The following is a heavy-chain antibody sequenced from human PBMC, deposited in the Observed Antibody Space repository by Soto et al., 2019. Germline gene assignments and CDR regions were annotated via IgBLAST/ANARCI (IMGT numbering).Heavy chain of an antibody. D-gene: IGHD2-2*03. CDR3: GSVGYCSSTNCLFYYYHYGMDV. J-gene: IGHJ6*02. CDR1: GGTFSSHA. Sequence: SVKVSCKASGGTFSSHAISWVRQAPGRGLEWMGGIIPIFGTTNYAQNFRARVTITADESTSTAYMELSSLTSEDTAVYCCGSVGYCSSTNCLFYYYHYGMDVWGQGTTVTVSS. V-gene: IGHV1-69*13. CDR2: IIPIFGTT.